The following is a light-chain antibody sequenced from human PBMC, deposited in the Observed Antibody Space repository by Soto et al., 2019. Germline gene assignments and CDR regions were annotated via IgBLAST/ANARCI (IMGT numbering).Light chain of an antibody. J-gene: IGKJ5*01. CDR3: QQYYSYPIT. CDR2: AAS. Sequence: AIRMTQSPSSLSASTGDRVTITCRASQGISSYLAWYRQKPGKAPKLLIYAASTLQSGVPSRFSGSGSVTDFTLTISCLQSEDFATYYCQQYYSYPITFGQGTRLEIK. V-gene: IGKV1-8*01. CDR1: QGISSY.